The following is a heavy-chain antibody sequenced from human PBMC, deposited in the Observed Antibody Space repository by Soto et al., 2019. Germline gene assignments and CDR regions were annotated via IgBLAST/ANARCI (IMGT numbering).Heavy chain of an antibody. D-gene: IGHD1-1*01. Sequence: QVHLVQSGAAVKKPGASVKVSCQGSGYAFTTYVITWVRQAPGQGLEWMGWISAHNGNTNYAQKLQGRVTVTRDTSTSTAYMELRSLRYDDTAVYYCARGRYGDYWGQGALVTVSS. CDR1: GYAFTTYV. V-gene: IGHV1-18*01. CDR2: ISAHNGNT. J-gene: IGHJ4*02. CDR3: ARGRYGDY.